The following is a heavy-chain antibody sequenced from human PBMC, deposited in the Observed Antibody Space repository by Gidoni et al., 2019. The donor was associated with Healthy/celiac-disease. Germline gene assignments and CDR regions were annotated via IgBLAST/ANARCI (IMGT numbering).Heavy chain of an antibody. CDR2: ISYDGSNK. D-gene: IGHD5-18*01. V-gene: IGHV3-30*18. CDR1: GFTFSSYG. Sequence: QVQLVESGGGVVQPGRSLRLSCSASGFTFSSYGMHWVRQAPGKGLEWVAVISYDGSNKYYADCVKGRFTISRDNSKNTLYLQMNSLRAEDTAVYYCAKDWIQLEYWGQGTLVTVSS. J-gene: IGHJ4*02. CDR3: AKDWIQLEY.